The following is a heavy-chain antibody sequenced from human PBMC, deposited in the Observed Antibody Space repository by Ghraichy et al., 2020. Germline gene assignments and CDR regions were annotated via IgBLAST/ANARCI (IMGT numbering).Heavy chain of an antibody. D-gene: IGHD4-17*01. V-gene: IGHV3-23*01. CDR1: GFTFSSYA. CDR3: AKESTVTELPYNWFDP. CDR2: ISGSGGST. J-gene: IGHJ5*02. Sequence: GGSLRLSCAASGFTFSSYAMSWVRQAPGKGLEWVSAISGSGGSTYYADSVKGRFTISRDNSKNTLYLQMNSLRAEDTAVYYCAKESTVTELPYNWFDPWGQGTLVTVSS.